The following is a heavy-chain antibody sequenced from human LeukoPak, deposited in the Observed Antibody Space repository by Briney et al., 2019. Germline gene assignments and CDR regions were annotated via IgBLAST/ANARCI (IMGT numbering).Heavy chain of an antibody. V-gene: IGHV3-48*03. D-gene: IGHD3-16*02. CDR1: GFTFSSYE. J-gene: IGHJ4*02. CDR3: ARDSLGVPFDY. CDR2: ISSSGSTI. Sequence: PGGSLRLXCAASGFTFSSYEMNWVRQAPGKGLEWVSYISSSGSTIYYADSVKGRFTISRDNAKNSLYLQMNSLRAEDTAVYYCARDSLGVPFDYWGQGTLVTVSS.